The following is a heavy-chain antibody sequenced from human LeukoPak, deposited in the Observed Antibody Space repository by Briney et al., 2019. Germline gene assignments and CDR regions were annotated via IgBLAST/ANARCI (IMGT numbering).Heavy chain of an antibody. Sequence: GASVKVSCKASGYIFTSYNIYWVRQAPGQGLEWMGIINPSGGSTNYAQKFQGRVTMTRDTSISTAYMELSRLRSDDTAVYYCARDSRIGVYSGSPSFDYWGQGTLVTVSS. J-gene: IGHJ4*02. CDR2: INPSGGST. V-gene: IGHV1-46*01. CDR3: ARDSRIGVYSGSPSFDY. D-gene: IGHD1-26*01. CDR1: GYIFTSYN.